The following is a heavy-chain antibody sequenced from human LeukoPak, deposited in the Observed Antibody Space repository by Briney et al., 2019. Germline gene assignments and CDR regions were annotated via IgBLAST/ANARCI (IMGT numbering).Heavy chain of an antibody. D-gene: IGHD4-23*01. Sequence: GGSLRLSCAASGFTFSSYAMDWVRQAPGKGLEWVSAISDSGGTTYYADSVKGRFTISRDNSKNTLYLQMNSLRAEDTAIYYCAKDARSFGGTYFDYWGQGIQVTASS. J-gene: IGHJ4*02. CDR1: GFTFSSYA. V-gene: IGHV3-23*01. CDR2: ISDSGGTT. CDR3: AKDARSFGGTYFDY.